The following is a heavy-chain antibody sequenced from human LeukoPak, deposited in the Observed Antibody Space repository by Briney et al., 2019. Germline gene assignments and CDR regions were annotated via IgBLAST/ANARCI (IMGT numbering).Heavy chain of an antibody. V-gene: IGHV1-2*02. Sequence: ASVKVSCKASGYTFTSFYMYWVRQAPGQGLEWMGWINPNSGGTNYAQKFQGRVTMTRDTSISTAYMELSRLRSDDTAVYYCATTAAYYDILTGYYGTWGQGTLVTVSS. D-gene: IGHD3-9*01. CDR2: INPNSGGT. CDR1: GYTFTSFY. CDR3: ATTAAYYDILTGYYGT. J-gene: IGHJ5*02.